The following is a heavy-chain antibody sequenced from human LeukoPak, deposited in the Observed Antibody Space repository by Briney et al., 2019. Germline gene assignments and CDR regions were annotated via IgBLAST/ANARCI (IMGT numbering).Heavy chain of an antibody. CDR1: GFPFSDFA. Sequence: GGSLRLSCAVSGFPFSDFAMSWVRQAPGKGLEWVSTISGGGDNTYFADSVKGRFTISRDNSKNTLFLQMVSLRAEDTAVYYCAKFEGALLGNYYTDVWGKGTTVNVSS. V-gene: IGHV3-23*01. CDR2: ISGGGDNT. CDR3: AKFEGALLGNYYTDV. J-gene: IGHJ6*03.